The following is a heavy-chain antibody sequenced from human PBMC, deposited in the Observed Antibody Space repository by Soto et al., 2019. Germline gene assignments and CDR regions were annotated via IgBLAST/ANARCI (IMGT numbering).Heavy chain of an antibody. D-gene: IGHD2-21*02. CDR1: GGTSSNYA. J-gene: IGHJ6*02. CDR3: ARVRYCGGDCFPPGYYYGMDV. CDR2: IIPFGTT. Sequence: QVQLVQSGAEVKKPGSSVKVSCQASGGTSSNYAVSWVRQAPGQGLEWMGGIIPFGTTDYAQKFQGRVTITADESTSTAYMEVGNLRSEDTAVYYCARVRYCGGDCFPPGYYYGMDVWGQGTTVTVSS. V-gene: IGHV1-69*12.